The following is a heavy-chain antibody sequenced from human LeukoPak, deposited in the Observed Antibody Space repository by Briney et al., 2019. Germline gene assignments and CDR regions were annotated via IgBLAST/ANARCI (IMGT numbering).Heavy chain of an antibody. J-gene: IGHJ4*02. CDR3: ARMGHYYDSSGYYSLTY. Sequence: SETLSLTCTVSGGSISSSSYYWGWIRQPPGKGLEWIGSIYYSGSTYYNPSLKSRVTISVDTSKNQFSLKLSSVTAADTAVYYCARMGHYYDSSGYYSLTYWGQGTLVTVSS. CDR2: IYYSGST. CDR1: GGSISSSSYY. D-gene: IGHD3-22*01. V-gene: IGHV4-39*07.